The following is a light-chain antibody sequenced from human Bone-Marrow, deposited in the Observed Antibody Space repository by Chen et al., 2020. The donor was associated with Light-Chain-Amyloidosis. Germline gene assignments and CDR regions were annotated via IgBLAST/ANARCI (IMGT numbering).Light chain of an antibody. V-gene: IGLV2-14*01. CDR1: SSDVGAYNC. Sequence: QSALTHPASVSGSPGQSITLSCTGTSSDVGAYNCVSWFQQHPGKVPKLMIYDVSNRPSGVSNRFSGSKSGNTASLTISGLQAEDEAHYYCSSKTTSNSLVFGGGTKLTVL. J-gene: IGLJ2*01. CDR3: SSKTTSNSLV. CDR2: DVS.